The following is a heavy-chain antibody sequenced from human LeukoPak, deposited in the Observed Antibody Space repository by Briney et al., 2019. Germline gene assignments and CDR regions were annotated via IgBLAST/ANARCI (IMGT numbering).Heavy chain of an antibody. V-gene: IGHV5-51*01. CDR1: GYSFTSYW. CDR2: IYPGDSDT. D-gene: IGHD2-2*01. CDR3: ATPYPREYCSSTTCYFNY. J-gene: IGHJ4*02. Sequence: GESLKISCKGSGYSFTSYWIGWVRQMPGKGLEWMGIIYPGDSDTRYSPSFQGQVTISADKSISTTYLQWSSLKASDTAMYYCATPYPREYCSSTTCYFNYWGQGALVTVSS.